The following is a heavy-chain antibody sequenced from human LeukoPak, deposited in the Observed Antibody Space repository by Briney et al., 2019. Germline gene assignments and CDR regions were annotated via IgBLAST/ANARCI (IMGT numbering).Heavy chain of an antibody. CDR1: GGSFSGYY. CDR3: ARRLLGYCSGGSCYSGYFQT. V-gene: IGHV4-34*01. CDR2: INHMGST. D-gene: IGHD2-15*01. J-gene: IGHJ1*01. Sequence: SETRSLTCAVYGGSFSGYYWSWVRQPAGKWLEWIGEINHMGSTNSNPSLRSRVTISVDTSRKQFSRKLRSVTAAETAVYYCARRLLGYCSGGSCYSGYFQTWGQGTLVTVSS.